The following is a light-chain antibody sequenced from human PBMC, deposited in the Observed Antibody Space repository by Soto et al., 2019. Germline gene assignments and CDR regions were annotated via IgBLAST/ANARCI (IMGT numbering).Light chain of an antibody. CDR2: AAS. CDR3: QQYYSYSRT. J-gene: IGKJ1*01. Sequence: AIRMTQSPSSLSASTGDRVTITCQASQGISSYLAWYQQKPGKAPKLLIYAASTLQSGVPSRFSGSGSGTDFTLTISCLQSEDFATYYCQQYYSYSRTFGQGTKVEIK. V-gene: IGKV1-8*01. CDR1: QGISSY.